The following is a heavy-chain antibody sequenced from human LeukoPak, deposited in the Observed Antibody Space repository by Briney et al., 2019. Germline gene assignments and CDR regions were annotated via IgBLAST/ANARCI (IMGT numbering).Heavy chain of an antibody. D-gene: IGHD5-24*01. V-gene: IGHV4-39*06. CDR1: GGSISSSSYY. Sequence: SETLSLTCPVSGGSISSSSYYWGWIRQPPGKGPEWIGSIYYSGSTYYNPSLKSRVTISVDTSKNQFPLKLSSVTAADTAVYYCARVVGGYNWGYFDYWGQGTLVTVSS. CDR3: ARVVGGYNWGYFDY. J-gene: IGHJ4*02. CDR2: IYYSGST.